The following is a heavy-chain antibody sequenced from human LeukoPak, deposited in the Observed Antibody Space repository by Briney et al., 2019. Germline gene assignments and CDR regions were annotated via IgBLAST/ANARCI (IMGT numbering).Heavy chain of an antibody. Sequence: ASVKVSCKASGYTFTSYGISWVRQAPGQGLEWMGWISAYNGNTNYAQKLQGRVTMTTDTSTSTAYMELRSLRSDDTAVYYCARGSYDFWSGYYTGTRPLDYWGQGTLVTVS. D-gene: IGHD3-3*01. CDR3: ARGSYDFWSGYYTGTRPLDY. CDR2: ISAYNGNT. J-gene: IGHJ4*02. V-gene: IGHV1-18*01. CDR1: GYTFTSYG.